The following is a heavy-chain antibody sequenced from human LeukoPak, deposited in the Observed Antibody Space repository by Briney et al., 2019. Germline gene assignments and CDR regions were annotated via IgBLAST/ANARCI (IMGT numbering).Heavy chain of an antibody. Sequence: GASVKVSCKASGYTFTTYGINWVRQAPGQGLEWLSWIDTYNGNTNYAQKLQGRVTMTTDTSTSTAYMELRSLRSDDTAVYYCARGSGYDSSYFDYWGQGSLVTVSS. CDR1: GYTFTTYG. D-gene: IGHD5-12*01. J-gene: IGHJ4*02. CDR3: ARGSGYDSSYFDY. V-gene: IGHV1-18*01. CDR2: IDTYNGNT.